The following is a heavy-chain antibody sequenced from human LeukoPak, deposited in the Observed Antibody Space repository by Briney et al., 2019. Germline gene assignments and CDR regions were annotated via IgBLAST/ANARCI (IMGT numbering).Heavy chain of an antibody. CDR3: ARDRSSYYYESSGYYHYDAFDI. Sequence: PSETLSLTCTVSGGSISSYYWSWIRQPPGKGLEWIGYIYYSGSTHYNPSLKSRVTISIDTSKNQFSLKLNSVTAADTAVYYCARDRSSYYYESSGYYHYDAFDIWGQGTMVTVSS. CDR1: GGSISSYY. D-gene: IGHD3-22*01. CDR2: IYYSGST. V-gene: IGHV4-59*12. J-gene: IGHJ3*02.